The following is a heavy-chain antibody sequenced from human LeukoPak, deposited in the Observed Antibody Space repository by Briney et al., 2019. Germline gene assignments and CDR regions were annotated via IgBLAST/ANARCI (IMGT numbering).Heavy chain of an antibody. CDR2: MYVSGTT. Sequence: SETLSLTCTVSGGSISNSYRSWIRQPAGKGLEWIGRMYVSGTTNYNPSLRSRVTMSVDTSKNQFSLRLSSVTAADTAVYYCARENYYDSSGYSEGLDVWGQGTTVTVSS. D-gene: IGHD3-22*01. V-gene: IGHV4-4*07. J-gene: IGHJ6*02. CDR1: GGSISNSY. CDR3: ARENYYDSSGYSEGLDV.